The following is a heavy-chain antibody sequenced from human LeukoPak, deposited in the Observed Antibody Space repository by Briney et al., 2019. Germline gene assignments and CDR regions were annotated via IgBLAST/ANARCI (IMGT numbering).Heavy chain of an antibody. CDR2: INHSGST. CDR3: ARVALWFGESNFDY. Sequence: TSETLSLTCAVYGGPFSGYYWSWIRQPPGKGLEWIGEINHSGSTNYNPSLKSRVTISVDTSKNQFSLKLSSVTAADTAVYYCARVALWFGESNFDYWGQGTLVTVSS. J-gene: IGHJ4*02. V-gene: IGHV4-34*01. CDR1: GGPFSGYY. D-gene: IGHD3-10*01.